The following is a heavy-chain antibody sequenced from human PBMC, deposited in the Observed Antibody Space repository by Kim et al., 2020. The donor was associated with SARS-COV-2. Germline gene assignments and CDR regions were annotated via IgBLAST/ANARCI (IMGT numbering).Heavy chain of an antibody. Sequence: GGSLRLSCAASGFTITTYWMTWFRQAPGKGVEWVSSVKQDGAERHYLDSVKGRFTIERDNARNSLSLQMNSLRAEDTAVYFCARAKVGATTPDAFDVWG. D-gene: IGHD1-26*01. V-gene: IGHV3-7*05. CDR1: GFTITTYW. CDR2: VKQDGAER. J-gene: IGHJ3*01. CDR3: ARAKVGATTPDAFDV.